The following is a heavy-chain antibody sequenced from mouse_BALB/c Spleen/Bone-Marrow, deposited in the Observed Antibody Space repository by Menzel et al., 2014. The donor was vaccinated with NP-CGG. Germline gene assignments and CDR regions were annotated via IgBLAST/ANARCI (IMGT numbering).Heavy chain of an antibody. D-gene: IGHD1-1*01. J-gene: IGHJ2*01. CDR1: GYTFSNYW. V-gene: IGHV1-9*01. CDR3: ARASVVPYYFDF. CDR2: ILPGSGTA. Sequence: LQESGAELMRPGASVKISCKATGYTFSNYWIDWVKQRPGHGLEWIGEILPGSGTANYNEEFKGKATFTADTSSNTAYMQLSSLTSEDSALYYCARASVVPYYFDFWGQGTTLTVSS.